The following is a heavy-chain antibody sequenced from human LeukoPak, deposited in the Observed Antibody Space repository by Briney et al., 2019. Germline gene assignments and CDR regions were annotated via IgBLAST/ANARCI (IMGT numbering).Heavy chain of an antibody. Sequence: GGSLRLSCAASGFTFSSYSMNWVRQAPGKGLEWVSSISSSSSYIYYADSVKGRFTISRDNAKNSLYLQMNSLRAEDTAVYYCARCHYDLYYYYYYMDVWGKGTTVTISS. V-gene: IGHV3-21*01. CDR2: ISSSSSYI. J-gene: IGHJ6*03. D-gene: IGHD4-17*01. CDR3: ARCHYDLYYYYYYMDV. CDR1: GFTFSSYS.